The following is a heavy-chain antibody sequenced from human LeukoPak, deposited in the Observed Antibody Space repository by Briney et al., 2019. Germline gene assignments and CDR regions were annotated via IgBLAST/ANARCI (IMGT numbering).Heavy chain of an antibody. V-gene: IGHV4-4*07. CDR3: ARSGSFSDWFDP. CDR2: IYTSGST. Sequence: SETLSLTCTVSGGSISSYYWTWIRQPAGKGLEWIGRIYTSGSTNYNPSLKSRVTMSVDTSKNQFSLKLSSVTAADTAVYYCARSGSFSDWFDPWGQGTLVTVSS. J-gene: IGHJ5*02. D-gene: IGHD1-26*01. CDR1: GGSISSYY.